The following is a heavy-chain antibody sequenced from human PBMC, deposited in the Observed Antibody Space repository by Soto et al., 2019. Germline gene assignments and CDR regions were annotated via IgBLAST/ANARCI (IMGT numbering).Heavy chain of an antibody. CDR2: ISAYNGNT. CDR3: ARDPERITMVRGVITYYYGMDV. CDR1: GYTFTSYG. Sequence: QVQLVQSGDEVKKPGASVKVSCKASGYTFTSYGISWVRQAPGQGLEWMGWISAYNGNTNYAQKLQGRVTMTTDTSTSTAYMELRSLRSDDTAVYYCARDPERITMVRGVITYYYGMDVWGQGTTVTVSS. D-gene: IGHD3-10*01. J-gene: IGHJ6*02. V-gene: IGHV1-18*01.